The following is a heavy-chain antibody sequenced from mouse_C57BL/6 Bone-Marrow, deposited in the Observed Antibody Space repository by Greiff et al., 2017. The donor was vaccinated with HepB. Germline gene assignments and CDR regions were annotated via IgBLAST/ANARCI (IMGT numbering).Heavy chain of an antibody. D-gene: IGHD1-1*01. CDR2: INYDGSST. J-gene: IGHJ1*03. V-gene: IGHV5-16*01. CDR3: AREGTTVSYWYFDV. CDR1: GFTFSDYY. Sequence: DVKLVESEGGLVQPGSSMKLSCTASGFTFSDYYMAWVRQVPEKGLEWVANINYDGSSTYYLDSLKSRFIISRDNAKNTLYLQMSSLKSEDTATYYCAREGTTVSYWYFDVWGTGTTVTVSS.